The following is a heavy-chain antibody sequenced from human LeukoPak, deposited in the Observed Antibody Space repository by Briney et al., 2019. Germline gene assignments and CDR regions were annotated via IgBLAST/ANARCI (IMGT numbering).Heavy chain of an antibody. D-gene: IGHD2-2*01. CDR2: IYYSGST. CDR1: GGSISSGGYY. Sequence: SETLSLTCTVSGGSISSGGYYWSWIRQHPGKGLEWIGYIYYSGSTYYSPSLKSRVTISVDTSKNQFFLKLSSVTAADTAVYYCARDCSSASCYYAFDIWGQGTMVTVSS. V-gene: IGHV4-31*03. J-gene: IGHJ3*02. CDR3: ARDCSSASCYYAFDI.